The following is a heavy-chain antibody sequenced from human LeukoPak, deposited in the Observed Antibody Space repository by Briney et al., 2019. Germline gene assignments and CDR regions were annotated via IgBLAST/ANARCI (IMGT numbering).Heavy chain of an antibody. D-gene: IGHD4-17*01. CDR3: ARVDWTVTTDAFDI. Sequence: GASVKVSCKASGYTFTGYYMHWVRQAPGQGLEWKGRINPNSGGTKYAQKFQGRVTMTRDTSISTAYMELSRLRSDDTAVYYCARVDWTVTTDAFDIWGQGTMVTVSS. CDR2: INPNSGGT. J-gene: IGHJ3*02. CDR1: GYTFTGYY. V-gene: IGHV1-2*06.